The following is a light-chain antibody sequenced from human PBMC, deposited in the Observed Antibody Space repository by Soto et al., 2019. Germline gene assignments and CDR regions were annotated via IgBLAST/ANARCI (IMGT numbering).Light chain of an antibody. CDR2: GAS. Sequence: EIVMTQSPATLSVSPGERATLSCRASQSVSSNLAWYQQKPDQATRLLIYGASTRATGIPARFSGSGSGTECTLTIGSLQSEDCAVYYCQQYNNWPPYTFGQGNKLELQ. CDR1: QSVSSN. CDR3: QQYNNWPPYT. V-gene: IGKV3-15*01. J-gene: IGKJ2*01.